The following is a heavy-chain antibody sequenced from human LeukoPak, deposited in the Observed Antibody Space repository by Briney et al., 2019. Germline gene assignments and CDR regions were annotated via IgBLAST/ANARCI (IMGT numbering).Heavy chain of an antibody. D-gene: IGHD4-23*01. CDR3: SSGLTQDDC. J-gene: IGHJ4*02. V-gene: IGHV3-48*02. CDR1: GFTFSSYS. CDR2: ISSTSSTL. Sequence: GGSLRLSCAGSGFTFSSYSMNWVRQAPGKGLEWVSYISSTSSTLYYADAVKGRFSISRDNAKHSLYLQMNSLRDEDTAVYYCSSGLTQDDCWGQGTLVTVSS.